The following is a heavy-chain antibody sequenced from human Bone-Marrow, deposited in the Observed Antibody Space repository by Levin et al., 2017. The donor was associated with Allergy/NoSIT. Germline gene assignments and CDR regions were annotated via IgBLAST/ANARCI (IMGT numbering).Heavy chain of an antibody. Sequence: GGSLRLSCAASGFTFSSYAMSWVRQAPGKGLEWVSAISGSGGSTYYADSVKGRFTISRDNSKNTLYLQMNSLRAEDTAVYYCAPGRSNYVGTSYFDYWGQGTLVTVSS. CDR2: ISGSGGST. J-gene: IGHJ4*02. V-gene: IGHV3-23*01. D-gene: IGHD4-11*01. CDR3: APGRSNYVGTSYFDY. CDR1: GFTFSSYA.